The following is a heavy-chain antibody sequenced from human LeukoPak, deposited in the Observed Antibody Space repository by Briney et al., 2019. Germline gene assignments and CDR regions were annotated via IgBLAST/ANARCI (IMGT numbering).Heavy chain of an antibody. D-gene: IGHD6-19*01. J-gene: IGHJ4*02. CDR2: INHSGST. CDR3: AREGYSSGWYRY. CDR1: GGSFSGYY. V-gene: IGHV4-34*01. Sequence: SETLSLTCAVYGGSFSGYYWSWIRQPPGKGLEWIWEINHSGSTNYNPSLKSRVTISVDTSKNQFSLKLSSVTAADTAVYYCAREGYSSGWYRYWGQGTLVTVSS.